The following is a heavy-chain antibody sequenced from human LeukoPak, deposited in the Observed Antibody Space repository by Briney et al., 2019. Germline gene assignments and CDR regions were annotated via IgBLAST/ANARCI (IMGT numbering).Heavy chain of an antibody. V-gene: IGHV3-21*01. CDR3: ARGRKAVAGTNHAFDY. J-gene: IGHJ4*02. CDR1: GFTFSSYS. Sequence: PGGSLRLSCAASGFTFSSYSMNWVRQAPGKGLEWVSSISSSSSYIYYADSVKGRFTISRDNAKNSLYLQMNSLRAEDTAVYYCARGRKAVAGTNHAFDYWGQGTLVTVSS. CDR2: ISSSSSYI. D-gene: IGHD6-19*01.